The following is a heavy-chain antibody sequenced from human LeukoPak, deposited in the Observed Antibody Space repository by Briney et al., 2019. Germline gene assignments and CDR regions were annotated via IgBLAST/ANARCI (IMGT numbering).Heavy chain of an antibody. J-gene: IGHJ6*03. Sequence: SGTLSLTCAVSGGSISSSNWWSWVRQPPGKGLEWIGEIYHRGSTNYNPSLKSRVNISVDKSKTQCALKLSSVTAADTAVYYCARKASNYYYYYYMDVWGKGTTVTVSS. D-gene: IGHD4-11*01. CDR3: ARKASNYYYYYYMDV. V-gene: IGHV4-4*02. CDR2: IYHRGST. CDR1: GGSISSSNW.